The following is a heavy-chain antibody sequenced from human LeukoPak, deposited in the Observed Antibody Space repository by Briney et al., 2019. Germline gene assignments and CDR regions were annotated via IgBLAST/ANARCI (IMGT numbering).Heavy chain of an antibody. D-gene: IGHD3-22*01. CDR2: IYYSGST. V-gene: IGHV4-59*01. J-gene: IGHJ4*02. CDR1: VGSISGAF. CDR3: ARILYYYDTRDYYYFDF. Sequence: SETLSLTCTVSVGSISGAFWSWIRQPPGKGLEWIGYIYYSGSTSYNPSLKTRVTISIDTSKNQFSPKLRSVTAADTAVYYCARILYYYDTRDYYYFDFWGQGTLVTVSS.